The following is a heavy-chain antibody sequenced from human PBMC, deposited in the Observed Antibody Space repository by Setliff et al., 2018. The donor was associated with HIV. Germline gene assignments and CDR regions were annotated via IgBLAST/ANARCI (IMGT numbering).Heavy chain of an antibody. CDR1: GASISSSSYS. Sequence: ASETLSLTCSVSGASISSSSYSWGWIRQPPGKGLEWIGHISYSENTYYNPSLKSRVTISLDTSKKSFSLDLYSVTAADTAMYYCARGPTPGIWYSGTFRYWYFDVWGRGTLVTVSS. D-gene: IGHD1-26*01. CDR2: ISYSENT. V-gene: IGHV4-61*03. J-gene: IGHJ2*01. CDR3: ARGPTPGIWYSGTFRYWYFDV.